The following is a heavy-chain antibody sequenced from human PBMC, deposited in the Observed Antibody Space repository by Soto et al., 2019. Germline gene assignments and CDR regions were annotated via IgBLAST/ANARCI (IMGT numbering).Heavy chain of an antibody. CDR1: GYTFTNYG. D-gene: IGHD2-15*01. V-gene: IGHV1-18*01. CDR3: AKVQEKWSKFFDY. Sequence: QVQLVQSGAEVKKPGASVKVSCKASGYTFTNYGVTWVRQAPGQGLEWMGWSNTYNGNTNSAQKFQGRGTMTTDTSTSTAYMELRSLRSDDTAVYYCAKVQEKWSKFFDYWGQGTLVTVSS. J-gene: IGHJ4*02. CDR2: SNTYNGNT.